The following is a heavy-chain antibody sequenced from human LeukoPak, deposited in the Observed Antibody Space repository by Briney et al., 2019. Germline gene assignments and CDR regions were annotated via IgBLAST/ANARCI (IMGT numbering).Heavy chain of an antibody. Sequence: GGSLRLSCAASGFTFSSYGMHWVRQAPGKGLEWVANIKKDGSEKYYVDSVKGRFTISRDNAKKSLYLQMNSLRAEDTAVYYCARHLSGITGYTYGRGIDYWGQGTLVSVSS. CDR1: GFTFSSYG. D-gene: IGHD5-18*01. J-gene: IGHJ4*02. V-gene: IGHV3-7*01. CDR3: ARHLSGITGYTYGRGIDY. CDR2: IKKDGSEK.